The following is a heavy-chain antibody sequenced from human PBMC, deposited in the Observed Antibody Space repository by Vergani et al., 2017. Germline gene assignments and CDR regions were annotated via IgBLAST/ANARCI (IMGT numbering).Heavy chain of an antibody. J-gene: IGHJ6*03. CDR1: GFTFSNAW. Sequence: EVQLLESGGGLVQPGGSLRLSCAASGFTFSNAWMSWVRQAPGKGLEWVGRIKSKTDGGTTDYAAPVKGRFTISRDNSKNTLYLQMNSLRAEDTAVYYCAKDVRITIFGVVIPSVNVPDYYYYMDVWGKGTTVTVSS. CDR2: IKSKTDGGTT. CDR3: AKDVRITIFGVVIPSVNVPDYYYYMDV. D-gene: IGHD3-3*01. V-gene: IGHV3-15*01.